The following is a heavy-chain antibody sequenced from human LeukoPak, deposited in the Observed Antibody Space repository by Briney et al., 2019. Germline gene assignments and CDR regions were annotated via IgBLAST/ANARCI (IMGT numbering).Heavy chain of an antibody. J-gene: IGHJ6*02. CDR3: ARADHYYGSGPYYYGMDV. D-gene: IGHD3-10*01. CDR2: IYYSGST. CDR1: GVSISSYY. Sequence: SETLSLTCTVSGVSISSYYWSWIRQPPGKGLEWIGYIYYSGSTNYNPSLKSRVTISVDTSKNQFSLKLSSVTAADTAVYYCARADHYYGSGPYYYGMDVWGQGTTVTVSS. V-gene: IGHV4-59*01.